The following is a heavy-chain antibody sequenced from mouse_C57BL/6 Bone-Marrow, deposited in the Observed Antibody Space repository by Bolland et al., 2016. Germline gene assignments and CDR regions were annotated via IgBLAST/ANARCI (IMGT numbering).Heavy chain of an antibody. CDR3: AREGTALDY. D-gene: IGHD1-2*01. J-gene: IGHJ4*01. Sequence: DPSDSYTNYNQKFKGKSTLTVDKSSSTAYRQLSSLTSEDSAVYYCAREGTALDYWGQGTS. CDR2: DPSDSYT. V-gene: IGHV1-69*01.